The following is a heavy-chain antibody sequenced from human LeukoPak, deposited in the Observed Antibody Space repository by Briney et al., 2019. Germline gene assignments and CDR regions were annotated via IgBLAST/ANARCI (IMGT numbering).Heavy chain of an antibody. V-gene: IGHV4-34*01. D-gene: IGHD3-9*01. Sequence: PSETLSLTCAVYGGSFSGYYWSWIRQPPGKGLEWIGEISHSGSTNYNPSHKSRVTISVDTSKNHFSLKLSSVTAADTAVYYCARAVHYDILTGGWFDPWGQGTLVTVSS. CDR1: GGSFSGYY. J-gene: IGHJ5*02. CDR3: ARAVHYDILTGGWFDP. CDR2: ISHSGST.